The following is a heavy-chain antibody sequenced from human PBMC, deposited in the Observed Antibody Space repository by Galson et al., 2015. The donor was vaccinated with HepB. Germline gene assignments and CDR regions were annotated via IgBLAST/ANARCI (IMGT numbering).Heavy chain of an antibody. V-gene: IGHV1-69*06. CDR3: ATDFWSGYWVDDNWFDP. Sequence: SVKVSCKASGGTFSSYAISWVRQAPGQGLEWMGGIIPIFGTANYAQKFQGRVTITADKSTSTAYMELSSLRSEDTAVYYCATDFWSGYWVDDNWFDPWGQGTLVTVSS. CDR2: IIPIFGTA. D-gene: IGHD3-3*01. CDR1: GGTFSSYA. J-gene: IGHJ5*02.